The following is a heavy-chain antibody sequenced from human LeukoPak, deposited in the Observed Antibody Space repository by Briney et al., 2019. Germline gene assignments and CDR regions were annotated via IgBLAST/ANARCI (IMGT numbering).Heavy chain of an antibody. D-gene: IGHD2-21*02. Sequence: PSETLSLTCTVSGGSISSGSYYWSWIRQPPGKGLEWIGYIYYSGSTNYNPSLKSRVTISVDTSKNQFSLKLSSVTAADTAVYYCARAYCGGDCYIDAFDIWGQGTMVTVSS. CDR3: ARAYCGGDCYIDAFDI. V-gene: IGHV4-61*01. CDR2: IYYSGST. J-gene: IGHJ3*02. CDR1: GGSISSGSYY.